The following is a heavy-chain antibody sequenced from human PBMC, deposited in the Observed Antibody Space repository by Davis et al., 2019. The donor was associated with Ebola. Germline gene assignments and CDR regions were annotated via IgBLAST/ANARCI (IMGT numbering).Heavy chain of an antibody. CDR2: IYYSGST. CDR1: GGSISSYY. V-gene: IGHV4-59*08. Sequence: SETLSLTCTVSGGSISSYYWSWIRQPPGKGLEWIGYIYYSGSTNYNPSLKSRVTISVDTSKNQFSLKLSSVTAADTAVYYCARFLLRPGIAVSGFDYWGQGTLVTVSS. CDR3: ARFLLRPGIAVSGFDY. D-gene: IGHD6-19*01. J-gene: IGHJ4*02.